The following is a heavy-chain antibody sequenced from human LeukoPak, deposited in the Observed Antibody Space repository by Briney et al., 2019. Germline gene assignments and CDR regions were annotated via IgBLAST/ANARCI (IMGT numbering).Heavy chain of an antibody. CDR3: ARAWTIAAKGWWFDP. V-gene: IGHV1-2*02. Sequence: ASVKVSCKASGYTFTGYYMHWVRQAPGQGLEWMGWINPNSGGTNFAQKFQGRVTMTRDTSISTAYMELSRLRSDDTAVYYCARAWTIAAKGWWFDPWGQGTLVTVSS. D-gene: IGHD6-13*01. J-gene: IGHJ5*02. CDR1: GYTFTGYY. CDR2: INPNSGGT.